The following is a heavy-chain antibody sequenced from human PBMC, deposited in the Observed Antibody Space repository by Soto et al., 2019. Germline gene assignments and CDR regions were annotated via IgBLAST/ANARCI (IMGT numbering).Heavy chain of an antibody. CDR3: AGDRGPYWFDP. J-gene: IGHJ5*02. CDR1: GTSLNSGTNY. CDR2: IYGSGNT. Sequence: LETLSLTCTVSGTSLNSGTNYWNWVRQPPGKALEWIGYIYGSGNTKYNPSLKSRVTISQDTSKNQVSLKMNSVTATDTAMYYCAGDRGPYWFDPWGQGILVTVSS. V-gene: IGHV4-61*01. D-gene: IGHD3-10*01.